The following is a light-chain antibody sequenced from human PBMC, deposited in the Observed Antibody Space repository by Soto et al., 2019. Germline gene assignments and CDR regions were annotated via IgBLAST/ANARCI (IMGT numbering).Light chain of an antibody. CDR3: CSYAGSSTLGV. CDR1: SSDVGGYNY. Sequence: QSVLTQPPSASGSPGQSVAISCTGTSSDVGGYNYVSWYQQHPGKAPKLMIYEVNKRPSGVPDRFSGSKSGNTASLTVSGLQAEDEADYYCCSYAGSSTLGVLGTGTKLTVL. J-gene: IGLJ1*01. V-gene: IGLV2-8*01. CDR2: EVN.